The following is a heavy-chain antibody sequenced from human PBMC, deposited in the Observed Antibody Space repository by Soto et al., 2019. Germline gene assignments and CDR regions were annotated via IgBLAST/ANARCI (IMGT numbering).Heavy chain of an antibody. CDR2: ISYSGST. CDR3: ARLWMENRGYYPYYYGMDV. Sequence: SETLSLTCTVSGGSISSSSYYWGWIRQPPGKGLEWIGSISYSGSTYYNPSLKSRVTISVDTSKNQFSLKLSSVTAADTAVYYCARLWMENRGYYPYYYGMDVWGQGTTVTVSS. D-gene: IGHD3-22*01. CDR1: GGSISSSSYY. V-gene: IGHV4-39*01. J-gene: IGHJ6*02.